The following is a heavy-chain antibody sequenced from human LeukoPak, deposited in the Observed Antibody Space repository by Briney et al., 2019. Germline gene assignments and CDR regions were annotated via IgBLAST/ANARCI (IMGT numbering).Heavy chain of an antibody. CDR2: IYATGRN. CDR3: ARTMMGRLSWFDP. Sequence: PSESLSLTCTVSGASISSFYWSWIRQPPEKGLEWIGYIYATGRNNYNPSLKSRVTMSTDTSKNQFSLKLTSVTAADTAVYYCARTMMGRLSWFDPWGQGALVTVSS. V-gene: IGHV4-4*09. CDR1: GASISSFY. D-gene: IGHD3-22*01. J-gene: IGHJ5*02.